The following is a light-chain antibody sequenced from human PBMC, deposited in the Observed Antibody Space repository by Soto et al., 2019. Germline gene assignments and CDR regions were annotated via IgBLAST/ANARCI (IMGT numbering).Light chain of an antibody. V-gene: IGLV2-14*03. CDR3: ASKTTSSTVL. J-gene: IGLJ2*01. CDR1: SGDIGSYNR. CDR2: DVR. Sequence: QSALTQPASVSGSPGQSITISCTGTSGDIGSYNRVSWYQQHPGKAPKVLIYDVRIRPSEVSNRFSGSKSGDTASLTISGLQAEDEAVYYCASKTTSSTVLFGGGTQLTVL.